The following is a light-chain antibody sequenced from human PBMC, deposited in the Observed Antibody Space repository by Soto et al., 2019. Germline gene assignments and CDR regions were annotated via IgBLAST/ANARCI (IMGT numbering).Light chain of an antibody. Sequence: DIQMTQSPSSLSASVGDRVMITCRASQTISTYLNWYQQKPGTAPKLLXYDASTLQSGVPSRFRGSGSGTDFTLTISNLQPEDLATFYCQQSFSRPMYTFGQGTKVDIK. J-gene: IGKJ2*01. CDR3: QQSFSRPMYT. CDR2: DAS. V-gene: IGKV1-39*01. CDR1: QTISTY.